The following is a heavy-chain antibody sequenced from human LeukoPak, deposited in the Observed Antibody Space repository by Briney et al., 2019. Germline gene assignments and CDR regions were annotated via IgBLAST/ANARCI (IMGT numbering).Heavy chain of an antibody. CDR3: AKDMGDFWTGYPMDV. CDR2: INWNGGST. J-gene: IGHJ6*03. D-gene: IGHD3/OR15-3a*01. V-gene: IGHV3-20*04. CDR1: GFTFDDYG. Sequence: PGGSLRLSCAASGFTFDDYGMSWVRQAPGKGLEWVSGINWNGGSTGYADSVKGRFTISRDNAKNSLYLQMNSLRAEDTALYYCAKDMGDFWTGYPMDVWGKGTTVTVSS.